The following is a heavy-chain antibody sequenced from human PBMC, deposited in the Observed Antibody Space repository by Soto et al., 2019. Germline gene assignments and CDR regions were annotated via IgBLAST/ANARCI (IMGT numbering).Heavy chain of an antibody. CDR2: IWYDGTNK. D-gene: IGHD3-22*01. Sequence: QVQLVESGGGVVQPGRSLRLSCAASGFTFSTYGMHWVRQARGKGLEWVALIWYDGTNKYYAASVRSRFTISRDNSKNALCLQMNSLRGEDTAVYYCAKDRDSSALEYWGQGTLVTVSS. J-gene: IGHJ4*02. CDR3: AKDRDSSALEY. CDR1: GFTFSTYG. V-gene: IGHV3-33*06.